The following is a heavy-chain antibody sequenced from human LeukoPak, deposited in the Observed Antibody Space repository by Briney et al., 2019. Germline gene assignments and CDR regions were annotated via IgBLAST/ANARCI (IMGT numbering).Heavy chain of an antibody. CDR2: ISGSSGII. J-gene: IGHJ4*02. V-gene: IGHV3-48*01. Sequence: PGGSLRLSCAASGFTFNTYTMNWVRQAPGKGLEWVSYISGSSGIIDYADSVRGRFTISRDNAKNSLYLQMNSLRAEDTAVYYCARGVYSYGPKPVDYWGQGTLVTVSS. CDR1: GFTFNTYT. CDR3: ARGVYSYGPKPVDY. D-gene: IGHD5-18*01.